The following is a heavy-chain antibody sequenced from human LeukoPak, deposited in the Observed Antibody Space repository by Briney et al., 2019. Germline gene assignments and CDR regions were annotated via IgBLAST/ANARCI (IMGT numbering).Heavy chain of an antibody. CDR2: ISYDGSNK. D-gene: IGHD3-22*01. J-gene: IGHJ4*02. CDR1: GFTFSSYG. V-gene: IGHV3-30*18. Sequence: GGSLRLSCAASGFTFSSYGMHWVRQAPGKGLEWVAVISYDGSNKYYADSVKGRFTISRDNSKNTLYLQMNSLRAEDTAVYYCVKFRQYYYDSSGLDYWGQGTLVTVSS. CDR3: VKFRQYYYDSSGLDY.